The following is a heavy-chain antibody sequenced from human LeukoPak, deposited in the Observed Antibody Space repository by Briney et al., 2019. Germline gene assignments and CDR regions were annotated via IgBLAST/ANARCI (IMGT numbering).Heavy chain of an antibody. CDR3: ARLSSHYGDYKVDP. D-gene: IGHD4-17*01. CDR1: GYTFTNYD. CDR2: MNPHSGNT. V-gene: IGHV1-8*01. Sequence: GASVKVSCTASGYTFTNYDINWVRQATGQGLEWMGWMNPHSGNTGYAQKFQGRVTMTRNTSISTAYMELSSLRSEDTAVYYCARLSSHYGDYKVDPWGQGTLVTVSS. J-gene: IGHJ5*02.